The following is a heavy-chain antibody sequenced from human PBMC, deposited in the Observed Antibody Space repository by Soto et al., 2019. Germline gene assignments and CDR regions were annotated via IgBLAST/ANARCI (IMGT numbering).Heavy chain of an antibody. CDR1: GFTFSSYG. V-gene: IGHV3-30*18. CDR2: ISYDGSNK. Sequence: QVQLVESGGGVVQPGRSLRLSCAASGFTFSSYGMHWVRQAPGKGLEWVAVISYDGSNKYYADSVKGRFTISRDNSKNTLYLKMNVLRAEDTAVYYCAKDSYYYGSGSYDAFDIWGQGTMVTVS. CDR3: AKDSYYYGSGSYDAFDI. D-gene: IGHD3-10*01. J-gene: IGHJ3*02.